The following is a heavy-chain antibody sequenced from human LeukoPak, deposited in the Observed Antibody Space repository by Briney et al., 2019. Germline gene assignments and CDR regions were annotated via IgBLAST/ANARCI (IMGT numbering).Heavy chain of an antibody. Sequence: GGSLRLSCAASVFTFSSYWMHWVRQAPGKGLVWVSRINSDGSSTSYADSVKCRFTISRDNAKNTLYLQMNSLRAEDTAVYSCLVVDPDYWGQGTLVTVSS. D-gene: IGHD5-12*01. CDR2: INSDGSST. CDR3: LVVDPDY. V-gene: IGHV3-74*01. J-gene: IGHJ4*02. CDR1: VFTFSSYW.